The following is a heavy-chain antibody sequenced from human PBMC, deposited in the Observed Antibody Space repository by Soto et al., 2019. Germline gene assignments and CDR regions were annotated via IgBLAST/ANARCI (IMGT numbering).Heavy chain of an antibody. CDR2: IYYSGST. CDR3: ARQEGGIAVAGTGEGYYYYGMDV. Sequence: SETLSLTCTVSGGSISSSSYYWGWIRQPPGKGLEWIGSIYYSGSTYYNPSLKSRVTISVDTSKNQFSLKLSSVTAADTAVYYCARQEGGIAVAGTGEGYYYYGMDVWGQGTNVTVSS. J-gene: IGHJ6*02. CDR1: GGSISSSSYY. D-gene: IGHD6-19*01. V-gene: IGHV4-39*01.